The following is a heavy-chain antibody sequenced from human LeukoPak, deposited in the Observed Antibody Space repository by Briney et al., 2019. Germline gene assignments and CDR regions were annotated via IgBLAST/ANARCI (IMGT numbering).Heavy chain of an antibody. CDR2: ISNSGGST. V-gene: IGHV3-23*01. CDR3: ANLDAVTNDY. D-gene: IGHD4-17*01. CDR1: GFTFSSYV. J-gene: IGHJ4*02. Sequence: GGSLRLSCAASGFTFSSYVMSWVRQAPGKGLEWVSSISNSGGSTYYADSVKGRFTISRDNSKNTLYLQMNSLRAEDTAVYYCANLDAVTNDYWGQGTLVTASS.